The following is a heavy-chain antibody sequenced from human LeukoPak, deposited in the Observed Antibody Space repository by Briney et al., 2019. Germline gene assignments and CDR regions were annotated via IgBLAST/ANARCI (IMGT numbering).Heavy chain of an antibody. CDR1: GVSFSSSPYY. Sequence: PSETLSLTCTVSGVSFSSSPYYWGWIRQPPGKGLEWIGSVYDSGSTYYNPSLKSRVTISLDTSKNQFSLKLTSVTVADTAVYYCAKTGSSIAARPPDYWGQGTLVTVSP. CDR3: AKTGSSIAARPPDY. J-gene: IGHJ4*02. D-gene: IGHD6-6*01. CDR2: VYDSGST. V-gene: IGHV4-39*07.